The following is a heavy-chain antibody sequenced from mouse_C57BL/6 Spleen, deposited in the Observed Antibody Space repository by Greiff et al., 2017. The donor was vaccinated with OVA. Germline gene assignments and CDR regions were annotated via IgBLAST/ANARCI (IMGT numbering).Heavy chain of an antibody. CDR3: AREGVVARYFDV. CDR1: GYTFTSYW. Sequence: QVQLQQPGAELVKPGASVKLSCKASGYTFTSYWMHWVKQRPGQGLEWIGMIHPNSGSTNYNEKFKSKATLTVDKSSSTAYMQLSSLTSEDSAVYYCAREGVVARYFDVWGTGTTVTVSS. CDR2: IHPNSGST. J-gene: IGHJ1*03. D-gene: IGHD1-1*01. V-gene: IGHV1-64*01.